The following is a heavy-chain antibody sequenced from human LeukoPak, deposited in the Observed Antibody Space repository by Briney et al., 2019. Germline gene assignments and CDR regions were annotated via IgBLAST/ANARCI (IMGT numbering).Heavy chain of an antibody. Sequence: GASVKVSCKASGYTFSGYYMYWVRQAPGQGLEWMGWINPNSGGTNYAQKFQGRVTMTRDTSTTTGYMELSRLRSDDTAVYYCARIPRGRYVAYWGQGTLVTVSS. V-gene: IGHV1-2*02. CDR1: GYTFSGYY. D-gene: IGHD1-26*01. CDR3: ARIPRGRYVAY. CDR2: INPNSGGT. J-gene: IGHJ4*02.